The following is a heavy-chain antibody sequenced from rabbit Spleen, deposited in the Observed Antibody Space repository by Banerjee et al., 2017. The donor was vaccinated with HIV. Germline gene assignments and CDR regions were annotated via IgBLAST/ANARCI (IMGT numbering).Heavy chain of an antibody. D-gene: IGHD1-1*01. V-gene: IGHV1S45*01. CDR3: AGGDGNGYSPYNGMDL. J-gene: IGHJ6*01. Sequence: QEQLEESGGGLVQPEGSLTLTCTASGFSFSNNYWICWVRQAPGKGLERIACMNVGSSGSIYYASWAKGRFTISKTSSTTVTLQMTSLTGADTATYFCAGGDGNGYSPYNGMDLWGQGTLVTVS. CDR2: MNVGSSGSI. CDR1: GFSFSNNYW.